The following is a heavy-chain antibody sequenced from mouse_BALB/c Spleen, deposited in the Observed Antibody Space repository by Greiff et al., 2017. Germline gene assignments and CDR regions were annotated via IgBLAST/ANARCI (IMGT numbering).Heavy chain of an antibody. CDR3: TRSAGSYYAMDY. CDR2: IYPSDSYT. Sequence: QVQLQQPGAELVRPGASVKLSCKASGYTFTSYWINWVKQRPGQGLEWIGNIYPSDSYTNYNQKFKDKATLTVDKSSSTAYMQLSSPTSEDSAVYYCTRSAGSYYAMDYWGQGTSVTVSS. V-gene: IGHV1-69*02. J-gene: IGHJ4*01. CDR1: GYTFTSYW. D-gene: IGHD4-1*01.